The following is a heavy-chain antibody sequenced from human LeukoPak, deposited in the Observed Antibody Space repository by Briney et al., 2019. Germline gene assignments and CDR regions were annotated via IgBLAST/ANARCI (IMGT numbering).Heavy chain of an antibody. D-gene: IGHD5-18*01. CDR1: GFTFSSSA. CDR3: ARDYSYGYHSDY. J-gene: IGHJ4*02. Sequence: PGGPLRLSCATSGFTFSSSAMSWVRQAPGKGLEWVSSISNNAGNTYYAVSVKGRFTLSRDNSYNTLYLQMNSLRSEDTAIYYCARDYSYGYHSDYWGQGTLVTVSS. CDR2: ISNNAGNT. V-gene: IGHV3-23*01.